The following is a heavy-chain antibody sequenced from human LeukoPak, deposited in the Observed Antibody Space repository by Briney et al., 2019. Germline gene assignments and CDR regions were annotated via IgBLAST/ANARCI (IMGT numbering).Heavy chain of an antibody. V-gene: IGHV3-7*01. J-gene: IGHJ6*03. CDR3: ARDLMELLSYVYYYYYHMDV. Sequence: GGSLRLSCAASGFTFSSYWMSWVRQAPGKGLEWVANIKQDGSEKYYVDSVKGRFTISRDNAKNSLYLQLNSLRAKDTAVYYCARDLMELLSYVYYYYYHMDVWGKGTTVTVSS. CDR2: IKQDGSEK. CDR1: GFTFSSYW. D-gene: IGHD1-7*01.